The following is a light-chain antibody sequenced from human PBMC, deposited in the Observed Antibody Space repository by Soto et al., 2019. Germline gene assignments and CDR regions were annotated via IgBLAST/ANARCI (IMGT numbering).Light chain of an antibody. J-gene: IGKJ1*01. CDR1: QTISSW. V-gene: IGKV1-5*03. CDR3: QHYNSYSEA. Sequence: DIQMAESPSTLSGSGGDRVTITCRASQTISSWLAWYQQKPGKAPKLLIYKASTLKSGVPSRFSGSGSGTEFTLTISSLQPDDFATYYCQHYNSYSEAFGQGTQGGYQ. CDR2: KAS.